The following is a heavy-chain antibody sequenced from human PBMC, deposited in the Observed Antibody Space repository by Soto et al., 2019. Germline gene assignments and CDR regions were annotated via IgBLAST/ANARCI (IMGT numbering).Heavy chain of an antibody. CDR2: ISSSSSTI. D-gene: IGHD3-3*01. V-gene: IGHV3-48*02. CDR3: ARVIWSGHLTSDL. J-gene: IGHJ5*02. Sequence: EVQVVESGGGLVQPGGSLRLSCAASGFTFSSNSMNLVRQAPGKGLEWISYISSSSSTIYADSVKCRLTISRDNAKNSLYLQLNSLRDEATAVYYCARVIWSGHLTSDLWGQGTLVTVSS. CDR1: GFTFSSNS.